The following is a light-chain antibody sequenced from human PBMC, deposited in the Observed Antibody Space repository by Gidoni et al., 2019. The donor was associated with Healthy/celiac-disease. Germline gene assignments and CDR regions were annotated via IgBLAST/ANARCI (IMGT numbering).Light chain of an antibody. CDR2: DVS. CDR1: ISNVGGYNY. V-gene: IGLV2-11*01. Sequence: QSALTQPRSLSGSPGQSVTISCTGPISNVGGYNYVSWYQQHPGKAPKLMIYDVSKRPSGVPDRFSGSKSGNTASLTISGLQAEDEADYYCCSDAGSYTYVFGTGTKVTVL. CDR3: CSDAGSYTYV. J-gene: IGLJ1*01.